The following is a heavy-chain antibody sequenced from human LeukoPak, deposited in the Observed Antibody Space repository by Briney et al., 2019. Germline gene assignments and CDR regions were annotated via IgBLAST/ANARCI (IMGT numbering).Heavy chain of an antibody. J-gene: IGHJ6*02. Sequence: GGSLRLSCAVSGFTFSNAWMSWVRQAPGKGLEWVGRIKSKTDGGTTDYAAPVEGRCTISRDDSKNTLYLQMNSLRAEDTAVYYCAIQNGRGIYYYYGMDVWGQGTTVTVSS. CDR2: IKSKTDGGTT. CDR1: GFTFSNAW. V-gene: IGHV3-15*01. CDR3: AIQNGRGIYYYYGMDV. D-gene: IGHD3-10*01.